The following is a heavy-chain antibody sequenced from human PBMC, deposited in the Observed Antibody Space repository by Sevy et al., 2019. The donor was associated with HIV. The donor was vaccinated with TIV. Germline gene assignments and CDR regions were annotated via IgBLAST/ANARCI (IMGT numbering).Heavy chain of an antibody. Sequence: GGSLRLSCAASGFTFSSYGMHWVHQAPGKGLEWVAVISYDGSNKYYADSVKGRFTISRDNSKNTLYLQMNSLRAEDTAVYYCAKDLYYYDSSGYPTDYYYGMDVWGQGTTVTVSS. V-gene: IGHV3-30*18. CDR1: GFTFSSYG. D-gene: IGHD3-22*01. CDR3: AKDLYYYDSSGYPTDYYYGMDV. J-gene: IGHJ6*02. CDR2: ISYDGSNK.